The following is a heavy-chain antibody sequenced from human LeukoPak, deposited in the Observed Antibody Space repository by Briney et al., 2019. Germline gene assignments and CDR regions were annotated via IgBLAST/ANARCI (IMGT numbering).Heavy chain of an antibody. V-gene: IGHV3-23*01. CDR3: AKDPGYFGG. D-gene: IGHD3-16*01. CDR1: GFTFSSYA. J-gene: IGHJ4*02. CDR2: ISVSGGST. Sequence: GGSLRLSCAASGFTFSSYAMTWVRQAPGKGLDWVSAISVSGGSTYYADSVKGRFTISRDNFKNTLYLQMNSLRADDTALYYCAKDPGYFGGWGQGTLVTVSS.